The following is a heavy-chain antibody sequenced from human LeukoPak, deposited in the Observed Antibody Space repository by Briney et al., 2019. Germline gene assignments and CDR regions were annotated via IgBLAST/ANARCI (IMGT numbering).Heavy chain of an antibody. CDR1: GFTFTIYG. CDR3: AKDLHYSNYFDY. J-gene: IGHJ4*02. D-gene: IGHD4-11*01. CDR2: ISYDGSNK. Sequence: GGSLRLSCGASGFTFTIYGMHWVRQAPGKGLEWVAVISYDGSNKYYADSVKGRFTISRDNSKNTLYLQMNSLRAEDTAVYYCAKDLHYSNYFDYWGQGTLVTVSS. V-gene: IGHV3-30*18.